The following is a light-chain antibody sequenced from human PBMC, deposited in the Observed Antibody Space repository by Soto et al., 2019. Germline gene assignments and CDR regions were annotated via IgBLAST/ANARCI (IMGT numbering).Light chain of an antibody. CDR2: DAS. Sequence: EIVLTQSPATLSLSPGERATLSCRASQSVSSYLAWYQQKPGQAPRLLIYDASNRATGIPARFSGSGSGTYFTLTISSLEPEDFEVYYCQQRSNWRQTVGQGTKVEIK. J-gene: IGKJ1*01. CDR1: QSVSSY. V-gene: IGKV3-11*01. CDR3: QQRSNWRQT.